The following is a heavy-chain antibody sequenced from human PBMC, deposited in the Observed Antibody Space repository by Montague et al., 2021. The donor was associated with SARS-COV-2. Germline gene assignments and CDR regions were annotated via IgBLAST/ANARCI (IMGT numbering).Heavy chain of an antibody. CDR3: AKGGERITMIVVVITLADFDY. CDR2: ISSTGGST. Sequence: SLRLSCAASGFTFSSYAMIWVRQAPGKGLEWVSTISSTGGSTYYADSVKGRLIISRDNSRNTVYMQMNNLRAEDTAVHYCAKGGERITMIVVVITLADFDYWGQGTLVTVSS. CDR1: GFTFSSYA. D-gene: IGHD3-22*01. J-gene: IGHJ4*02. V-gene: IGHV3-23*01.